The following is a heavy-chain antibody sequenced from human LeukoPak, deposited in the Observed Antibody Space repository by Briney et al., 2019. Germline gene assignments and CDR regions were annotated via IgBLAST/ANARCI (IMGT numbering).Heavy chain of an antibody. Sequence: ASVKVSCKASGYTFTTYGICWVRLAPGQGLEWMGWISGYNGDTNYAKNFQGRVTMTTDTSTSTAYMELRSLRSDDTAVYYCARNRVTITTMRYLGPWGQGTRVTVSS. D-gene: IGHD4-11*01. J-gene: IGHJ5*02. CDR3: ARNRVTITTMRYLGP. V-gene: IGHV1-18*01. CDR2: ISGYNGDT. CDR1: GYTFTTYG.